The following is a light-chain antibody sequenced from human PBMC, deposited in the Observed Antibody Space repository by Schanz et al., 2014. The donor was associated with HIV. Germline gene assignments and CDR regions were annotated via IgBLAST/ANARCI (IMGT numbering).Light chain of an antibody. V-gene: IGLV2-8*01. CDR1: SGDVSVHNY. Sequence: QSALTQPPAASGSPGQSVTISCTEASGDVSVHNYVSWYQQHPGKAPKLIIFDVSERPSAVPDRFSGSKSGNTASLTISGLRSEDEAVYYCGTWDDRLNGRGAFGGGTKLTVL. J-gene: IGLJ2*01. CDR2: DVS. CDR3: GTWDDRLNGRGA.